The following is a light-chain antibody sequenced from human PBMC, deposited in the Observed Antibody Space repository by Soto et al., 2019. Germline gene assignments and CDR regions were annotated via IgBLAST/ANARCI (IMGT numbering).Light chain of an antibody. CDR2: GAS. Sequence: EIVLMQSPGTLSLSPGERATLSCRASQTVSSNYLAWYQQKPGQAPRLLIYGASSRATGIPDRFSGGGSGTDFTLTISRLEPEDFAVYHCHQYGTSPWTFGQGTKVELK. V-gene: IGKV3-20*01. CDR3: HQYGTSPWT. CDR1: QTVSSNY. J-gene: IGKJ1*01.